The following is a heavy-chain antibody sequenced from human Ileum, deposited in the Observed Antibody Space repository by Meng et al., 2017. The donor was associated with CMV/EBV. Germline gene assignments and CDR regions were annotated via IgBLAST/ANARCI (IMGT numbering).Heavy chain of an antibody. CDR1: GFAFSSYA. V-gene: IGHV3-23*01. CDR3: ARDSGIAGADDY. D-gene: IGHD6-13*01. J-gene: IGHJ4*02. Sequence: GGSLRLSCAVSGFAFSSYAMSWVRQAPGKGLDWVSGISGSGGSTYYADSVKGRFTVSRDNAKNSLYLQMNSLRAEDTAVYYCARDSGIAGADDYWGQGTLVTVSS. CDR2: ISGSGGST.